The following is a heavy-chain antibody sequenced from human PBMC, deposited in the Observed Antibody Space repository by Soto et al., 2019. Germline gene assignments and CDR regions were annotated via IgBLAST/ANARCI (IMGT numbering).Heavy chain of an antibody. D-gene: IGHD3-10*01. J-gene: IGHJ3*02. V-gene: IGHV3-7*03. CDR3: ALYYYGSGSYYNPDAFDI. CDR2: IKQDGSEK. Sequence: GESLKISCAASGFTFSSYWMSWVRQAPGKGLEWVANIKQDGSEKYYVDSVKGRFTISRDNAKNSLYLQMNSLRAEDTAVYYCALYYYGSGSYYNPDAFDIWGQGTMVTVSS. CDR1: GFTFSSYW.